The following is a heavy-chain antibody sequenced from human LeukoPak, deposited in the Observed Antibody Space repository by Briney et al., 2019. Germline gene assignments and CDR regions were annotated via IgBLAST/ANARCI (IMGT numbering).Heavy chain of an antibody. V-gene: IGHV3-7*01. D-gene: IGHD3-3*01. CDR3: ARMEWLSAYLIDY. CDR2: IKQNGNDK. CDR1: GFTFRNYW. J-gene: IGHJ4*02. Sequence: GGSLRLSCAASGFTFRNYWMTRVRQAPGKGLEWVANIKQNGNDKYYVDSVKGRFTISRDNAKNSLYLQMNSLRVEDSAVYYCARMEWLSAYLIDYWGQGALVTVSS.